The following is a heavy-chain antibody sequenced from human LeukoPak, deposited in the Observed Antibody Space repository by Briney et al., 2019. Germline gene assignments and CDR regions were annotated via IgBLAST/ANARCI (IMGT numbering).Heavy chain of an antibody. Sequence: GGSLRLSCAASGFTFSNAWMSWVRQAPGKGLEWVGRIKSKINDGTADYAAPVKGRFTISRDDLKNTLYLQMNSLKTEDTAVYYCTTVTDGGSDFWGQGTLVTVPS. V-gene: IGHV3-15*01. J-gene: IGHJ4*02. CDR3: TTVTDGGSDF. CDR1: GFTFSNAW. D-gene: IGHD2-8*01. CDR2: IKSKINDGTA.